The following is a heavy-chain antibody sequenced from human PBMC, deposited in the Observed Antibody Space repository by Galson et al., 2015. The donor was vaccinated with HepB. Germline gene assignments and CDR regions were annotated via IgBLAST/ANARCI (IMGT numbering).Heavy chain of an antibody. CDR1: GYTLTEIS. Sequence: SVKVSCKVSGYTLTEISMYWLRRVPGKGLEFMGGSDPESGERMYGQTFQGRVTLTEDTTTDTAYMELRSLRSEDTALYYCATADLWSGYFDCWGQGTLVTVSS. CDR2: SDPESGER. CDR3: ATADLWSGYFDC. D-gene: IGHD3-3*01. V-gene: IGHV1-24*01. J-gene: IGHJ4*02.